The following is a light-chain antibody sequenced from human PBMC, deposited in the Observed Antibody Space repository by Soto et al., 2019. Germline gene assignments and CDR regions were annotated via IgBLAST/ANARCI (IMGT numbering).Light chain of an antibody. J-gene: IGLJ2*01. V-gene: IGLV2-18*02. CDR2: DVS. CDR3: SSYTGSSPLVV. Sequence: QSALTQAPSGSGSPGQSVTISCTGTSSDVGTYNHVSWYQQPPGTAPKLMIYDVSNRPSGVPDRFSGSKSGNTASLTISGLQAEDEAEYYCSSYTGSSPLVVFGGGTKLTVL. CDR1: SSDVGTYNH.